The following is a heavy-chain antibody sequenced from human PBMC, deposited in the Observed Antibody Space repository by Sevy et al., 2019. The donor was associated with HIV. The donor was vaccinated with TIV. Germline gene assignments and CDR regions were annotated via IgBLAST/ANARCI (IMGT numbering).Heavy chain of an antibody. CDR1: GFTFSSYA. V-gene: IGHV3-21*01. J-gene: IGHJ5*02. CDR2: ISSTSNYI. D-gene: IGHD3-22*01. Sequence: GGSLRLSCAASGFTFSSYAMHWVRQAPGKGLEWVSSISSTSNYIFYADSVRGRFTISRDNAKNSLYLQMNSLRAEDTAVYYCAGNYYDSGDSRLAWGQGTLVTVSS. CDR3: AGNYYDSGDSRLA.